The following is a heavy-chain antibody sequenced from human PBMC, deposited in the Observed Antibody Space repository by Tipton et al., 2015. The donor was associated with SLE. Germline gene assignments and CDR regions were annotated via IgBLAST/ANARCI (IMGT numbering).Heavy chain of an antibody. J-gene: IGHJ1*01. V-gene: IGHV6-1*01. Sequence: PGLVKPSQTLSLTCAISGDSVSSNSAVWNWIRQSPSRGLEWLGRTYYMSKWYNDYAVSVKSRIIINPDTSKNQFSLQLTSVTPEDTAVYYCARGFLYDGFQVWGQGTLVTVSS. CDR2: TYYMSKWYN. D-gene: IGHD2-2*02. CDR3: ARGFLYDGFQV. CDR1: GDSVSSNSAV.